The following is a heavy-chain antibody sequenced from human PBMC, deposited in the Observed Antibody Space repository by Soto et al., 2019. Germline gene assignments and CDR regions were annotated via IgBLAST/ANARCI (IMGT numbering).Heavy chain of an antibody. CDR1: GFNFNDFG. V-gene: IGHV3-23*01. Sequence: GSLRLSCAASGFNFNDFGMSWVRQAPGKGLEWISSISGSGFKKYYADSVKGRFTISRDNSKSTVYLELNNLSAEDTAVYHCAKNQGVELVPLATVDWFDPWGQGSVVTVSS. J-gene: IGHJ5*02. D-gene: IGHD1-26*01. CDR2: ISGSGFKK. CDR3: AKNQGVELVPLATVDWFDP.